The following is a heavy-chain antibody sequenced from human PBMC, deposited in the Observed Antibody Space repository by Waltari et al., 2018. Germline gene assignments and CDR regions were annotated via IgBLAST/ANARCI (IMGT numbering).Heavy chain of an antibody. CDR1: GFTFSRYW. CDR3: AKKIWDGYNSIDY. D-gene: IGHD1-1*01. J-gene: IGHJ4*02. V-gene: IGHV3-74*01. CDR2: INSDGSGT. Sequence: EVQLVESGGGLVQPGGSLRLSCAASGFTFSRYWMHCARQPPGKGLVWLARINSDGSGTIYADSVKGRFTIARDNTKNTLYLQMDSLRADDTAIYYCAKKIWDGYNSIDYWGQGTLVTVSS.